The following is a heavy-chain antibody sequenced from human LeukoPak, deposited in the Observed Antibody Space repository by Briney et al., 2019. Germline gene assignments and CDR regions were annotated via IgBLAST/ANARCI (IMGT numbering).Heavy chain of an antibody. CDR2: SRDKGNSYTT. CDR1: GFTFSDHY. J-gene: IGHJ4*02. Sequence: PGGSLRLSCAASGFTFSDHYIDWVRQAPGKGLEWVGRSRDKGNSYTTAYAASVRGRFTISRDDSKNSLYLQMNSLRAEDTAVYYCARDLLEGDFSSGPDYWGQGTLVTVSS. CDR3: ARDLLEGDFSSGPDY. V-gene: IGHV3-72*01. D-gene: IGHD6-19*01.